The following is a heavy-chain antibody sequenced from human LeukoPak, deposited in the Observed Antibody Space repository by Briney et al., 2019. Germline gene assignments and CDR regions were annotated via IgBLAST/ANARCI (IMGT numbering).Heavy chain of an antibody. Sequence: GGSLRLSCAASGFTFSSYAMSWVRQAPGKGLEWVSAISGSGGSTYYADSVKGRFTISRDNSKNTLYLQMNSLRAEDAAVYYCAKAYYDIYYFDYWGQGTLVTVSS. CDR2: ISGSGGST. CDR3: AKAYYDIYYFDY. J-gene: IGHJ4*02. D-gene: IGHD3-9*01. CDR1: GFTFSSYA. V-gene: IGHV3-23*01.